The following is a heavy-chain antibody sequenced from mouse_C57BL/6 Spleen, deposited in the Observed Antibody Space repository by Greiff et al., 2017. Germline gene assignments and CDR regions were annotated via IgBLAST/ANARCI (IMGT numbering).Heavy chain of an antibody. CDR3: ARAIYDGYVSYYFDY. Sequence: QVQLQQPGAELVKPGASVKLSCKASGYTFTSYWMHWVKQRPGQGLEWIGMIHPNSGSTNYNEKFKSKATLTVDKSSSTAYMQLSSLTSDDSAVYYCARAIYDGYVSYYFDYWGQGTTLTVSS. CDR1: GYTFTSYW. J-gene: IGHJ2*01. V-gene: IGHV1-64*01. D-gene: IGHD2-3*01. CDR2: IHPNSGST.